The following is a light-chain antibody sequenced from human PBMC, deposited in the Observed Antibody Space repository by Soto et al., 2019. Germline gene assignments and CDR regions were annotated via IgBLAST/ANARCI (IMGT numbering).Light chain of an antibody. J-gene: IGKJ1*01. CDR1: QSISSY. CDR2: AAS. Sequence: DIQLTPSPSSLSASVGDRVTITCRVSQSISSYLNWYQQKPGKAPKLLIYAASSLQSGVPSRFSGSGSGTDFTLTISSLQPEDFATYYCQQSYSTLWTFGQGTKVDNK. CDR3: QQSYSTLWT. V-gene: IGKV1-39*01.